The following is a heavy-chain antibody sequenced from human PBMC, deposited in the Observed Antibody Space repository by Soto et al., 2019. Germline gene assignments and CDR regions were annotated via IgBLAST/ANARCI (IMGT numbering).Heavy chain of an antibody. CDR3: ARVSWREKYGMDV. V-gene: IGHV3-11*01. J-gene: IGHJ6*02. CDR2: ITFSGNTV. Sequence: GGSLRLSCAASGFTFSESYMSWIRQAPGKGLEWISYITFSGNTVYYADSLKGRFTISRDNAKNSLYLQMNRLRAEDTAVYYCARVSWREKYGMDVWGQGTTVTVSS. CDR1: GFTFSESY.